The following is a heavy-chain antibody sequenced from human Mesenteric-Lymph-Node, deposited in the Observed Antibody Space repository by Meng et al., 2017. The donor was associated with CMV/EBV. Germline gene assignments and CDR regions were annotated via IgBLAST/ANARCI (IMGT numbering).Heavy chain of an antibody. CDR2: IYYSGST. J-gene: IGHJ3*02. Sequence: SETLSLTCTVSGGSISSYYWSWIRQPPGKGLEWIGYIYYSGSTNYNPSLKSRVTISVDTSKNQFSLKLSSVTAADTAVYYCARRPGSGYDDAFDIWGQGTTVTVSS. D-gene: IGHD5-12*01. CDR3: ARRPGSGYDDAFDI. CDR1: GGSISSYY. V-gene: IGHV4-59*01.